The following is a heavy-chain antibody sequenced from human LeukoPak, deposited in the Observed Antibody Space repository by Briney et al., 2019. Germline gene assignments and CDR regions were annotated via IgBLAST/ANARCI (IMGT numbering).Heavy chain of an antibody. D-gene: IGHD6-19*01. V-gene: IGHV3-30*18. CDR3: AKDLVRIAVAGPSRDDAFDI. Sequence: PGRSLRLSCAASGFTFSNYAIHWVRQAPGKGLEWVAVISYDGSDKYYADSVKGRFTISRDNSKNTVYLQMNSLRAEDTAVYYCAKDLVRIAVAGPSRDDAFDIWGQGIMVTVSS. CDR2: ISYDGSDK. CDR1: GFTFSNYA. J-gene: IGHJ3*02.